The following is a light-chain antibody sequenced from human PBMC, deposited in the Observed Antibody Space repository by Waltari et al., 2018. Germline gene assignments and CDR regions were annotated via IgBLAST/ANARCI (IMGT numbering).Light chain of an antibody. CDR2: TDN. J-gene: IGLJ3*02. V-gene: IGLV1-44*01. Sequence: QSVLTQPPSASGTPGQRITISCSGSSPNIGFNPVSWYPQVPGTAPKLLIYTDNQRPSGVPDRFSGSKSGSSASLAISGLQSEDEAEYYCAAWDDSLNGWVFGGGTKVTVV. CDR1: SPNIGFNP. CDR3: AAWDDSLNGWV.